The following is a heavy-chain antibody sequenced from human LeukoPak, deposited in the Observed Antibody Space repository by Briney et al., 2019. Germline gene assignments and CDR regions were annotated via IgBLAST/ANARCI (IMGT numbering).Heavy chain of an antibody. J-gene: IGHJ6*03. CDR1: GLRFSDYY. D-gene: IGHD2-2*01. CDR3: ARLPAASYYYYMDV. V-gene: IGHV3-11*04. Sequence: NPGGSLRLSCAASGLRFSDYYVSWIRQAPGKGLEWVSYISSSGSTIYYADSVKGRFTISRDNAKNSLYLQMNSLRAEDTAVYYCARLPAASYYYYMDVWGKGTTVTISS. CDR2: ISSSGSTI.